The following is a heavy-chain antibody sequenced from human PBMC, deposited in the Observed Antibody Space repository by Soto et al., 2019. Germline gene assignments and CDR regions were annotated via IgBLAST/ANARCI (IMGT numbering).Heavy chain of an antibody. CDR2: ISGSGGST. CDR1: GFTFSSYA. D-gene: IGHD2-2*01. CDR3: AKVRSCSSTSCSRGYFDY. Sequence: EVQLLESGGGLVQPGGSLRLSCAASGFTFSSYAMSWVRQAPGKGLEWVSAISGSGGSTYYADSVKGRFTISRDNSKNTLYLQMNSLRAEDTAVYYCAKVRSCSSTSCSRGYFDYWGQGTLVTVSS. V-gene: IGHV3-23*01. J-gene: IGHJ4*02.